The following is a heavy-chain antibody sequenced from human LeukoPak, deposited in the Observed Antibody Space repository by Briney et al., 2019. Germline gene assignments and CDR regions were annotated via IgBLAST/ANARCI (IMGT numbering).Heavy chain of an antibody. Sequence: PGRSLRLSCAASGFTFSSYAMHWVRQAPAKGLEWVAVISYDGSNKYYADSVKGRFTISRDNSKNTLYLQMNSLRAEDTAVYYCARGRYDFWSGYSNYYYYYGMDVWGQGTTVTVSS. J-gene: IGHJ6*02. CDR3: ARGRYDFWSGYSNYYYYYGMDV. CDR2: ISYDGSNK. D-gene: IGHD3-3*01. V-gene: IGHV3-30-3*01. CDR1: GFTFSSYA.